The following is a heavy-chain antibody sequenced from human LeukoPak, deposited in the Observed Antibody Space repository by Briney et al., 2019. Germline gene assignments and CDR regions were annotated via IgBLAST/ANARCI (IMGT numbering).Heavy chain of an antibody. V-gene: IGHV3-30*18. Sequence: GGSLRLSSAASGFTFSSFAMHWVRQAPGKGLEWVAVISYDGTNKYYADSVKGRFTMSRDNSKNTAFLQMNSLRAEDTAVYYCAKCPVYYYGLDVWGQGTTVTVSS. CDR2: ISYDGTNK. J-gene: IGHJ6*02. CDR3: AKCPVYYYGLDV. CDR1: GFTFSSFA.